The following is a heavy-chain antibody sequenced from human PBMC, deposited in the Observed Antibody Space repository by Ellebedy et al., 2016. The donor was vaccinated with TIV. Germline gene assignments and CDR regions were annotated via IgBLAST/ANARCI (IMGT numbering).Heavy chain of an antibody. J-gene: IGHJ4*02. CDR1: GFMFGSDW. CDR3: ARDRPGDNFFFDY. Sequence: GESLKISCAASGFMFGSDWMHWVRQAAGKGPVWVARIDQYGSGTDYADFVKGRFTISSDNARDMLYLQMNSLRAEDTGLYYCARDRPGDNFFFDYWGQGTPVTVSS. CDR2: IDQYGSGT. V-gene: IGHV3-74*01. D-gene: IGHD2-21*01.